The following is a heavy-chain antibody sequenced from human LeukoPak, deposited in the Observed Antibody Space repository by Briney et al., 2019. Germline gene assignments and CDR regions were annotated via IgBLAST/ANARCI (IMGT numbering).Heavy chain of an antibody. V-gene: IGHV5-51*01. CDR3: ARHEGSGSYYSY. CDR2: ISPDDSEI. D-gene: IGHD1-26*01. Sequence: GESLKISCKGSGYSFTTYWIGWVRQMPGRGLEWMGIISPDDSEIRYSPSFRGQVTISADKSISTAYLQWSSLKASGTAIYYCARHEGSGSYYSYWGQGTLVTVSS. J-gene: IGHJ4*02. CDR1: GYSFTTYW.